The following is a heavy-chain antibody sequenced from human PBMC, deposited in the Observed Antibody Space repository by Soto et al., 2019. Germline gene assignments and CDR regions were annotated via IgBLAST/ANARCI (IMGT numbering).Heavy chain of an antibody. Sequence: GASVKVSCKASGYTFTSYDINWVRQATGQGLEWMGWMNPNSGNTGYARKFQGRVTMTRNTSISTAYMELSSLRSEDTAVYYCARYCSSTSCYTDYYGMDVWGQGTTVTVS. CDR3: ARYCSSTSCYTDYYGMDV. J-gene: IGHJ6*02. CDR2: MNPNSGNT. V-gene: IGHV1-8*01. D-gene: IGHD2-2*02. CDR1: GYTFTSYD.